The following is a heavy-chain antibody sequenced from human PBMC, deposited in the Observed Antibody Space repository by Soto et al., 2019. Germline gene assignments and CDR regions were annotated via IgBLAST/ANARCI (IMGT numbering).Heavy chain of an antibody. D-gene: IGHD3-9*01. Sequence: GGSLRLSCAASGFSFSRSVVHWLRQAPGKGLEWVAVISYDGSNKYYADSVKGRFTISRDNSKNTLYLQMNSLRAEDTAVYYCARRYFDWFVDYWGQGTLVTVSS. CDR2: ISYDGSNK. V-gene: IGHV3-30*03. CDR3: ARRYFDWFVDY. J-gene: IGHJ4*02. CDR1: GFSFSRSV.